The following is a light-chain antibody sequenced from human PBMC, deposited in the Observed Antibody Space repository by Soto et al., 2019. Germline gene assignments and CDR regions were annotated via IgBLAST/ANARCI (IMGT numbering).Light chain of an antibody. Sequence: EIVLTQSPAILSLSPGERATLSCRASQSISSYLAWYEQQPGQAPRLLIYDVSNRAPGIPARFSGSGSGTDFTLTISSLEPEDFAVYYCQQRSNWPPFTFGPGTKVDI. CDR3: QQRSNWPPFT. J-gene: IGKJ3*01. CDR1: QSISSY. CDR2: DVS. V-gene: IGKV3-11*01.